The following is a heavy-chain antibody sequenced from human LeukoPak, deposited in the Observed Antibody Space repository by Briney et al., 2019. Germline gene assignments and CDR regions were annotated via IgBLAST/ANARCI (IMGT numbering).Heavy chain of an antibody. D-gene: IGHD3-22*01. J-gene: IGHJ4*02. V-gene: IGHV3-11*06. CDR1: GFTFSDHY. CDR3: ARDSLYDSSRYFDY. Sequence: GGSLRLSCAASGFTFSDHYMSWVRQAPGKGLEWVSYISSRSTYTLYVDSVKGRFTISRDNAKNSLFLQMNSLRAEDTAVYYCARDSLYDSSRYFDYWGQGTLVTVSS. CDR2: ISSRSTYT.